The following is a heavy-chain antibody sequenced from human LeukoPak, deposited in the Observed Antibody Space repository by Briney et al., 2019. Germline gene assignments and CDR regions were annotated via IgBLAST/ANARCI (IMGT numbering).Heavy chain of an antibody. J-gene: IGHJ4*02. CDR3: VRDRGFWSGYSNDY. CDR1: GYSISSGYY. CDR2: IYHSGIA. D-gene: IGHD3-3*01. V-gene: IGHV4-38-2*02. Sequence: SSETLSLTWTVSGYSISSGYYWGWIRQPPGKGLEWIGSIYHSGIAYYNPSLKSRVTISVDTSKNQFSLKLSSVTAADTAVYYCVRDRGFWSGYSNDYWGQGTLVTVSS.